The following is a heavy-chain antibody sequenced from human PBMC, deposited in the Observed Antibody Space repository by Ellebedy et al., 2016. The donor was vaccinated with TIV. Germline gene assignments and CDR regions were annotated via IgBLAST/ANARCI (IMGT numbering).Heavy chain of an antibody. J-gene: IGHJ4*01. Sequence: MPSETLSLTCSVSGVSISAYYWSWIRQPPGQGLEWVGYVYHTGITNYNPSLRSRVTLAANTPKNEFSLKLSSVTSADTAIDYCAKDGIADNFDYWGHGLLVTDSS. V-gene: IGHV4-59*01. CDR3: AKDGIADNFDY. CDR1: GVSISAYY. CDR2: VYHTGIT.